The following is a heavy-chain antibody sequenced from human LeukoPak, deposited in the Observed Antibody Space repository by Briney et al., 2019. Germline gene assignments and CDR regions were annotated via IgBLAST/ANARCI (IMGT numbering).Heavy chain of an antibody. V-gene: IGHV1-69*04. CDR2: IIPILGIA. CDR1: GGTFSSYA. J-gene: IGHJ4*02. D-gene: IGHD1-26*01. Sequence: SVKVSCKASGGTFSSYAISWVRQAPGQGLEWMGRIIPILGIANYAQKFQGRVTITADKSTSTAYMELSSLRSEDTAVYYCARVHFSVGAPRDDYWGQGTLVTVSS. CDR3: ARVHFSVGAPRDDY.